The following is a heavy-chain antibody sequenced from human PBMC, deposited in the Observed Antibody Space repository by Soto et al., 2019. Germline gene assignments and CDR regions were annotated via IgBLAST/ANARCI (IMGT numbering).Heavy chain of an antibody. D-gene: IGHD2-2*01. V-gene: IGHV3-15*01. CDR1: GFTFSNAW. Sequence: GGSLRLSCEASGFTFSNAWMNWVRQGPGKGLEWLGRIKSKVDGGTADYVAATKGRFSISRDDLKNMLYLQMNSLKPDDTAVYYCTTLSYLYYDGMDVWGQGTMVTVSS. J-gene: IGHJ6*02. CDR3: TTLSYLYYDGMDV. CDR2: IKSKVDGGTA.